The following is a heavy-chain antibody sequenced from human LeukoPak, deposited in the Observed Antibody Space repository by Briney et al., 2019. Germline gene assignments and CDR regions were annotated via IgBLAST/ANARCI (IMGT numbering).Heavy chain of an antibody. CDR1: GYTFTSYG. Sequence: ASVKVSCKASGYTFTSYGISWVRQAPGQGLEWMGWISAYNGNTNYAQKLQGRVTMTTDTSTSTAYMELRSLRSDDTAMYYCARINWNYKDTDYWGQGTLVTVSS. D-gene: IGHD1-7*01. V-gene: IGHV1-18*01. CDR3: ARINWNYKDTDY. CDR2: ISAYNGNT. J-gene: IGHJ4*02.